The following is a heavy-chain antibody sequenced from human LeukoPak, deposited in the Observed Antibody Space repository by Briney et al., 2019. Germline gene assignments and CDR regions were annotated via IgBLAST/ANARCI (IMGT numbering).Heavy chain of an antibody. V-gene: IGHV3-30*02. D-gene: IGHD2-2*02. CDR1: GFTFSSYG. J-gene: IGHJ4*02. CDR3: AKDSQGKYQLLNPLFG. Sequence: GGSLRLSCAASGFTFSSYGMHWVRQAPGKGLEWVAFIRYDGSNKYYADSVKGRFTISRDNSKNTLYLQMNSLRAEDTAVYYCAKDSQGKYQLLNPLFGWGQGTLVTVSS. CDR2: IRYDGSNK.